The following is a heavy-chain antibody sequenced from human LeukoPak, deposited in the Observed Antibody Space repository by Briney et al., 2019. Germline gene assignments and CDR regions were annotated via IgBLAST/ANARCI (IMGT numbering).Heavy chain of an antibody. CDR2: ISSSSSYI. J-gene: IGHJ6*04. Sequence: GGSLRLSCAASGFTFSSYSMNWVRQAPGKGLEWVSSISSSSSYIYHADSVKGRLTISRDNAKNSLYLQMNSLRAEDTAVYYCAELGITMIGGVWGKGTTVTISS. V-gene: IGHV3-21*01. CDR1: GFTFSSYS. CDR3: AELGITMIGGV. D-gene: IGHD3-10*02.